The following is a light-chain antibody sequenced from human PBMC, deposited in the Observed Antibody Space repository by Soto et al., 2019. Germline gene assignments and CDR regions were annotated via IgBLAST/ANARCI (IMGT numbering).Light chain of an antibody. CDR3: QQYESYLGT. V-gene: IGKV1-5*01. CDR1: QSVSGW. J-gene: IGKJ1*01. CDR2: DLS. Sequence: DIQMTQSPSALSASLGDSVTITCRASQSVSGWLAWYQRKPGKAPKLLIYDLSSLKRGVPSRVSGSGSGTEFTLTISGLNPDDFATYYCQQYESYLGTFGPGTKVDLK.